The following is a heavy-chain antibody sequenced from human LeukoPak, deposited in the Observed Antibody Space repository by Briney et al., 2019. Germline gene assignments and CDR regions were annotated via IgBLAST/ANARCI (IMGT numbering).Heavy chain of an antibody. J-gene: IGHJ4*02. CDR2: INPSGGST. Sequence: ALVKVSCKASGYTFTSYYMHWVRQAPGQGLEWMGIINPSGGSTSYAQKFQGRVTMTRDTSTSTVYMELSSLRSEDTAVYYCARTVGATLALDYWGQGTLVTVSS. V-gene: IGHV1-46*01. CDR3: ARTVGATLALDY. D-gene: IGHD1-26*01. CDR1: GYTFTSYY.